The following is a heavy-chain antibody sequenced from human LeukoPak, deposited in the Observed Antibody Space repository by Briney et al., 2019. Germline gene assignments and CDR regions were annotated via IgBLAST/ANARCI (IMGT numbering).Heavy chain of an antibody. D-gene: IGHD2-2*01. Sequence: SQTLSLTCAISGDSVSSNSAAWSWIRQSPSRGLEWLGRTYYRSKWYNDYAVSVKSRITINPDTSKNQFSLQLNSVTPEDTAVYYCAMTVVPAPNVFDPWGQGTLVTVSS. J-gene: IGHJ5*02. CDR1: GDSVSSNSAA. CDR3: AMTVVPAPNVFDP. CDR2: TYYRSKWYN. V-gene: IGHV6-1*01.